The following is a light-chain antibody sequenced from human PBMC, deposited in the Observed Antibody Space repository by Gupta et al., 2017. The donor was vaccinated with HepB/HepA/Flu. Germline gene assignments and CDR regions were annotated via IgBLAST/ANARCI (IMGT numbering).Light chain of an antibody. J-gene: IGKJ4*01. CDR1: HDISNY. V-gene: IGKV1-27*01. CDR2: SAS. Sequence: DIQMTQSPSSLSASVGDRVTITCRTSHDISNYLAWYQQKPGKVPKLLIDSASTLQAGVSSRFSGSGSGTDFTLSISSLQPEDVATYYCQKYNSAPLTFGGGTKVEIK. CDR3: QKYNSAPLT.